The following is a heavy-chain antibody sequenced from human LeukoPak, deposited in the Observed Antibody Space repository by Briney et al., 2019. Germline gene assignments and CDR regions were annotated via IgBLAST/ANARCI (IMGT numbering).Heavy chain of an antibody. V-gene: IGHV1-69*04. CDR1: GGTFSNFA. D-gene: IGHD3-9*01. CDR2: IIVTDDKA. CDR3: ARAVDDALAGYYWGDWFDP. Sequence: GSSVKVSCKATGGTFSNFAVGWVRQAPGQGLEWMGRIIVTDDKANYAQNFHGRVAITADKSTGVAYMELSSLRSEDTAVYYCARAVDDALAGYYWGDWFDPWGQGTLVTVSS. J-gene: IGHJ5*02.